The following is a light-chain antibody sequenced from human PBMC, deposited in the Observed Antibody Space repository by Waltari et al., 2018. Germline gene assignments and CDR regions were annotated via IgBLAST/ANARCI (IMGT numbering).Light chain of an antibody. CDR1: SRAVGAYNY. V-gene: IGLV2-14*01. J-gene: IGLJ2*01. CDR2: DVS. CDR3: SSYTSSSTLV. Sequence: QSALTQPASVSGSPGQSITISCTGPSRAVGAYNYVSWYQQHPGKAPKRMIYDVSKRPSGVSNRFSGSKSGNTASLTISGLQAEDEVDYYCSSYTSSSTLVFGGGTKLTVL.